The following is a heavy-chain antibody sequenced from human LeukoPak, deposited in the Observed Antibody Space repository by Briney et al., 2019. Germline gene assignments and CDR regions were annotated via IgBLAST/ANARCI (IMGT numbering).Heavy chain of an antibody. J-gene: IGHJ4*02. CDR3: ARGVVVVPAAMGKFDY. Sequence: PSETLSLTCAVYGGSFSGYYWSWIRQPPGKGLEWIGEINHSGSTNYNPSLKSRVTISVDTSKNQFSLKLSSVTAADTAVYYCARGVVVVPAAMGKFDYWGQGTLVTVSS. CDR1: GGSFSGYY. CDR2: INHSGST. V-gene: IGHV4-34*01. D-gene: IGHD2-2*01.